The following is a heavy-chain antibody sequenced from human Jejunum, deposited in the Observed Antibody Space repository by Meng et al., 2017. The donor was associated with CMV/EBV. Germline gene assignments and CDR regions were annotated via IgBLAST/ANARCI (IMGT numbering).Heavy chain of an antibody. CDR3: ARGNQLVSDS. CDR2: VNHSGGS. Sequence: RTWDVYGGSLNGYYWTWIRQPPGKGLEWIGEVNHSGGSDYNPSLKSLVTISVDTSKNPFSLKLRSVTAADTAVYYCARGNQLVSDSWGQGTLVTVSS. D-gene: IGHD1-1*01. CDR1: GGSLNGYY. V-gene: IGHV4-34*01. J-gene: IGHJ4*02.